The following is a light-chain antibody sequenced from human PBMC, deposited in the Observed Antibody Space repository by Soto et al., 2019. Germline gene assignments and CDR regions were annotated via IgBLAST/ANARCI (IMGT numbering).Light chain of an antibody. J-gene: IGLJ1*01. CDR2: DVT. CDR3: SSYAGSSKIYV. CDR1: SSDVGGYKY. V-gene: IGLV2-14*01. Sequence: QSALTQPASVSGSPGQSITISCTGTSSDVGGYKYVSWYQQHPGKAPKLMIYDVTKRPSGVSNRFSGSKSGNTASLSISGLQAEDEADYYCSSYAGSSKIYVFGPGTKVTGL.